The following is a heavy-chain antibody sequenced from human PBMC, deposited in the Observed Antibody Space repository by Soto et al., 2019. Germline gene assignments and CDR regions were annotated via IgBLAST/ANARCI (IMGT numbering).Heavy chain of an antibody. J-gene: IGHJ4*02. CDR3: AKENKGYCSGGSCFFDY. CDR2: ISWNSGSI. D-gene: IGHD2-15*01. Sequence: GGSLRLSCAASGFTFDDYAMHWVRQAPGKGLEWVSGISWNSGSIGYADSVKGRFTISRDNAKNFLYLQMNSLRAEDTALYYCAKENKGYCSGGSCFFDYWGQGTLVTVSS. CDR1: GFTFDDYA. V-gene: IGHV3-9*01.